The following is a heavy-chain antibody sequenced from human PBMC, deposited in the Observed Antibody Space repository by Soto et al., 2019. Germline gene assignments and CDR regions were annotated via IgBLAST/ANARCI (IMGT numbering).Heavy chain of an antibody. J-gene: IGHJ4*02. CDR3: AKGRSSRGIAAAGQLDY. CDR1: GFPVSGYA. Sequence: PGGSLGLAFSASGFPVSGYAMSWVRPAPGKGLEWVSAISGSGGSTYYADSVKGRFTISRDNSKNTLYLQMNSLRAEDTAVYYCAKGRSSRGIAAAGQLDYWGQGTLVTVSS. D-gene: IGHD6-13*01. CDR2: ISGSGGST. V-gene: IGHV3-23*01.